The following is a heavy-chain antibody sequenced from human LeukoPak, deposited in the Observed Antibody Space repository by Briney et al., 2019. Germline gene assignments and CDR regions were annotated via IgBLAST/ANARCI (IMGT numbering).Heavy chain of an antibody. Sequence: GGSLRLSCAASGFTFTTYWMGWVRQAPGKGLEWVSSISHSGSISYADSVKGRFTISRDNSRNTLYLQMSSLRAEDTAIYYCAKELTEQWLIDAFDIWGQGTMVTVSS. CDR3: AKELTEQWLIDAFDI. D-gene: IGHD6-19*01. J-gene: IGHJ3*02. V-gene: IGHV3-23*01. CDR1: GFTFTTYW. CDR2: ISHSGSI.